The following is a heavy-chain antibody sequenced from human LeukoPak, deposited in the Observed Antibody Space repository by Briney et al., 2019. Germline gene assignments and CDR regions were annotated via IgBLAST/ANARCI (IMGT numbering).Heavy chain of an antibody. J-gene: IGHJ4*02. V-gene: IGHV4-39*07. Sequence: SETLSLTCTVSGGSISSSSYYWGWIRQPPGKGLEWIGSIYYSGSTYYNPSLKSRVTISVDTSKNQFSLKLSSVTAADTAVYYCARGAPYGSGSRFDYWGQGTLVTVSS. CDR3: ARGAPYGSGSRFDY. CDR1: GGSISSSSYY. D-gene: IGHD3-10*01. CDR2: IYYSGST.